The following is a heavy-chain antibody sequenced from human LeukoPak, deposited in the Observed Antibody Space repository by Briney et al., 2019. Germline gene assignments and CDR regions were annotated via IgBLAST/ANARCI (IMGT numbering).Heavy chain of an antibody. CDR1: GGSFSGYY. CDR2: INHSGST. J-gene: IGHJ4*02. Sequence: SETLSLTCAVYGGSFSGYYWSWIRQPPGKGLEWIGEINHSGSTNHNPSLKSRVTISVDTSKNQFSLKLSSVTAADTAVYYCARAERCSGGSCYHSEFDYWGQGTLVTVSS. D-gene: IGHD2-15*01. CDR3: ARAERCSGGSCYHSEFDY. V-gene: IGHV4-34*01.